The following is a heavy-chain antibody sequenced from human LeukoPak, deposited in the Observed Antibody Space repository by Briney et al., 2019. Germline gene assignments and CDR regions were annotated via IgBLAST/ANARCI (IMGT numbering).Heavy chain of an antibody. CDR2: LSGSGGNT. CDR3: AKSIVATIEGYYFDY. V-gene: IGHV3-23*01. Sequence: PGGSLRLSCAASGFTFSSYAMSWVRQAPGKGLEWVSTLSGSGGNTYYADSVKGRVTISRDNSKNTLYLQMNSLRAEDTAVYYCAKSIVATIEGYYFDYWGQGTLVTVSS. D-gene: IGHD5-12*01. J-gene: IGHJ4*02. CDR1: GFTFSSYA.